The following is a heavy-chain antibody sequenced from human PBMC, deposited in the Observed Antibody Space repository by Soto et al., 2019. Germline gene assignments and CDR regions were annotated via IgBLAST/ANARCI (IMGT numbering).Heavy chain of an antibody. CDR3: AKDEYYYSRSGYYIFDS. CDR1: GFTFCTYG. D-gene: IGHD3-22*01. CDR2: ISHDGTNK. J-gene: IGHJ4*02. Sequence: PWWSLRLSCEVSGFTFCTYGMHRVRKAPGKGLEWVAAISHDGTNKNYGDSVKGRFTISRDNSKKTLYLQMNSLRPEDTALYYCAKDEYYYSRSGYYIFDSWGQGTLVTVSS. V-gene: IGHV3-30*18.